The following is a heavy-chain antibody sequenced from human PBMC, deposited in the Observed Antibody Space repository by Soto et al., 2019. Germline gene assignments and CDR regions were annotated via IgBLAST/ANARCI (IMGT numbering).Heavy chain of an antibody. Sequence: GGSLRLSCAASGFTFSSYAMSWVRQAPGKGLEWVSAISGSGGSTYYADSVKGRFTISRDNSKNTLYLQMNSLRAEDTAVYYCAKDKGLYDFWSGSVNWFDPWGQGTLVTVSS. CDR2: ISGSGGST. J-gene: IGHJ5*02. V-gene: IGHV3-23*01. D-gene: IGHD3-3*01. CDR1: GFTFSSYA. CDR3: AKDKGLYDFWSGSVNWFDP.